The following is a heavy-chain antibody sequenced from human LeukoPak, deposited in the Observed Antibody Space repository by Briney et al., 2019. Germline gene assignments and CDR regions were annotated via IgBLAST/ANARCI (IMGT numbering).Heavy chain of an antibody. V-gene: IGHV1-2*02. CDR1: GYTFTGYY. D-gene: IGHD3-10*01. CDR3: ARDHGSGSYYTASGDY. J-gene: IGHJ4*02. Sequence: ASVKVSCKASGYTFTGYYMHWVRQAPGQGLEWMGWINPNSGGTNYAQKFQGRVTMTRDTSISTAYMELSRLRSDDTAVYYCARDHGSGSYYTASGDYWGQGTLVTVSS. CDR2: INPNSGGT.